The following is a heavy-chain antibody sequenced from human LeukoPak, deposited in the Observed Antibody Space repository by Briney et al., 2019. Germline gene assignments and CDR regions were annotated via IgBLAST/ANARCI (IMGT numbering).Heavy chain of an antibody. Sequence: PSETLSLTCTVSGGSIGSYYWNWLRQPPGKGLEWVGYIYYSGSTNYNPSLKSRVTISVDTSKNQFSLKLNSVTAADTAVYYCARTPYVRYFYGMDVWGQGTTVTVSS. CDR2: IYYSGST. V-gene: IGHV4-59*01. D-gene: IGHD3-10*02. J-gene: IGHJ6*02. CDR1: GGSIGSYY. CDR3: ARTPYVRYFYGMDV.